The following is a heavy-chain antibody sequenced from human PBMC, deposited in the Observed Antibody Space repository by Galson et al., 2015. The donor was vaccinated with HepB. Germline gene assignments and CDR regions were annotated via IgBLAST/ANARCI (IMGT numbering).Heavy chain of an antibody. D-gene: IGHD6-19*01. CDR3: TTAVYFSSYWSWIDP. J-gene: IGHJ5*02. V-gene: IGHV3-15*01. Sequence: SLRLSCAASGFTFNNTWMSWVRQAPGRGLEWVAHIKSKTDGGTSDYAAPVKGSITISRDDSKNTLYMQMNSLKTDDTGVYYCTTAVYFSSYWSWIDPWGQGTLVTVSS. CDR2: IKSKTDGGTS. CDR1: GFTFNNTW.